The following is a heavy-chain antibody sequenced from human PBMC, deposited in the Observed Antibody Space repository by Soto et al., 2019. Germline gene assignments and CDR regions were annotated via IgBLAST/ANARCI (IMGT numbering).Heavy chain of an antibody. V-gene: IGHV3-23*01. J-gene: IGHJ4*02. CDR3: AKSRYSDSSGDFYDY. Sequence: VGSLRLSCAASAFTFNNYAMSWVRQAPGKGLEWVSGIGGSGRTTYYADSVKGRFTISRDNSNNTLFLQMNSLRAEDTAVYYCAKSRYSDSSGDFYDYWGQGTLVTVSS. CDR2: IGGSGRTT. D-gene: IGHD3-22*01. CDR1: AFTFNNYA.